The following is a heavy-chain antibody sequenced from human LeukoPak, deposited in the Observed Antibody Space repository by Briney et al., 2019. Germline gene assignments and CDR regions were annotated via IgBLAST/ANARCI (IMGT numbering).Heavy chain of an antibody. CDR1: GGSISSYY. CDR3: ARGHYYDSSGPFDY. D-gene: IGHD3-22*01. V-gene: IGHV4-59*01. Sequence: PSETLSLTCTVSGGSISSYYWSWIRQPPGKGLEWIGYISYSGSTNYNPSLKSRVTLSVDTSKNQFSLKLSSVTAAVTDVYYFARGHYYDSSGPFDYWGQRNPVSVSS. J-gene: IGHJ4*02. CDR2: ISYSGST.